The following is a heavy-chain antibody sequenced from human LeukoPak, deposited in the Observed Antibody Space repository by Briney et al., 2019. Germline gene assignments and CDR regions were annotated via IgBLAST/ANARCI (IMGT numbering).Heavy chain of an antibody. CDR1: GFTFSSYS. CDR2: ISSSSSYI. Sequence: PGGSLRLSCAASGFTFSSYSMNWVRQAPGKGLEWVSSISSSSSYIYYADSVKGQFTISRDNAKNSLYLQMNSLRAEDTAVYYCARDGYYDGIGSGFDPWGQGTLVTVSS. J-gene: IGHJ5*02. V-gene: IGHV3-21*01. CDR3: ARDGYYDGIGSGFDP. D-gene: IGHD3-22*01.